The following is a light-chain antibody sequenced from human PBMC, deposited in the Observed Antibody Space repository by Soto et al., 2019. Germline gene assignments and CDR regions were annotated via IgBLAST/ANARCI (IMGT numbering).Light chain of an antibody. CDR3: QHYHNWPPYT. CDR1: QSISTN. Sequence: EILMTQSPPTLSVFPGERATLSCRASQSISTNLAWYQQKPGQAPRLLIYGSSSRATGIPARFSGSGSGTEFTLTISSLQSEDFAVYYCQHYHNWPPYTFGQGTKLEIK. V-gene: IGKV3D-15*01. J-gene: IGKJ2*01. CDR2: GSS.